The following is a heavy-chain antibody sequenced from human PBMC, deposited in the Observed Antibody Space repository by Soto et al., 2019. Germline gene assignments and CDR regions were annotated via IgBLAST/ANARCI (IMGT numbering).Heavy chain of an antibody. CDR1: GYTFTSYG. CDR3: ARGRYGDY. Sequence: QVNLVQSGAEVRKPGASVKVSCKGSGYTFTSYGIAWVRQAPGQGLEWMGWISAHNDNTNYAQKVQGRVTVIRDTSTSTAYMELRNLRFDDTAVYYCARGRYGDYWGQGALVTVSS. V-gene: IGHV1-18*01. J-gene: IGHJ4*02. D-gene: IGHD1-1*01. CDR2: ISAHNDNT.